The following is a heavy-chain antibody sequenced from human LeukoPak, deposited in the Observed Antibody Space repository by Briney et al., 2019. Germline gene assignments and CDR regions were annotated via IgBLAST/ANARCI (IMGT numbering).Heavy chain of an antibody. D-gene: IGHD1-1*01. Sequence: GGSLRLSCAASGFTFSSYAMSWVRQAPGKGLEWVSYISSSGSSIYYADSVKGRFTISRDNAKNSLYLQMNTLRAEDTAVYYCAGGASNWSFDYYGMDVWGQGTTVTVS. J-gene: IGHJ6*02. V-gene: IGHV3-48*03. CDR3: AGGASNWSFDYYGMDV. CDR1: GFTFSSYA. CDR2: ISSSGSSI.